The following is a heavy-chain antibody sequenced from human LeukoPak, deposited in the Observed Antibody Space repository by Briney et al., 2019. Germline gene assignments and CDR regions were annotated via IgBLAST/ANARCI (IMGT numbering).Heavy chain of an antibody. CDR1: GGSFSGYY. D-gene: IGHD2-2*01. CDR2: INHSGST. V-gene: IGHV4-34*01. CDR3: ARVVGRDIVVVPAAIGGFDY. J-gene: IGHJ4*02. Sequence: PPETLSLTCAVYGGSFSGYYWSWIRQPPGKGLEWIGEINHSGSTNYNPSLKSRVTISVDTSKNQFSLKLSSVTAADTAVYYCARVVGRDIVVVPAAIGGFDYWGQGTLVTVSS.